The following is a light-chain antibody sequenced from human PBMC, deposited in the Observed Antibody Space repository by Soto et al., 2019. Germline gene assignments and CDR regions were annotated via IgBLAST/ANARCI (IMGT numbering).Light chain of an antibody. Sequence: IVLTQSPATLSLSPGAIATLSCSSSQSVSTYLAWYQQKPGQAPRLLIYDASNRATGIPARFSGSGSGADFTLTIRSLEPEDFAVYYCQQSSNWPPINCGKGQRRAIK. V-gene: IGKV3-11*01. CDR1: QSVSTY. J-gene: IGKJ5*01. CDR2: DAS. CDR3: QQSSNWPPIN.